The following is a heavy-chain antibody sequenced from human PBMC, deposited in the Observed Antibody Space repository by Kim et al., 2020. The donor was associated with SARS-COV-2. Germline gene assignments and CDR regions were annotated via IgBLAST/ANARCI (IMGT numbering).Heavy chain of an antibody. V-gene: IGHV3-74*01. CDR2: INSDGSST. CDR1: GFTFSSYW. D-gene: IGHD6-13*01. Sequence: GGSLRLSCAASGFTFSSYWMHWVRQAPGKGLVWVSRINSDGSSTSYADSVKGRFTISRDNAKNTLYLQMNSLRAEDTAVYYCAREAAAGITYYYYGMDVWGQGTTVTVSS. CDR3: AREAAAGITYYYYGMDV. J-gene: IGHJ6*02.